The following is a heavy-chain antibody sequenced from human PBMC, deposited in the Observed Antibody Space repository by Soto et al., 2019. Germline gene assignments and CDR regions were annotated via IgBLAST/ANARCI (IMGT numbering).Heavy chain of an antibody. V-gene: IGHV3-23*01. CDR3: AKLRDFVVLPAGILDY. J-gene: IGHJ4*02. CDR2: ISGGGDTT. Sequence: EVQLLESGGGLVQPGGSLRLTCAASGFTFSSYGISWIRLSPGNGLEWVSVISGGGDTTYYTPSVKGRFTISRDDFRNALYLQMNSLRTEDTAIYYCAKLRDFVVLPAGILDYWGPGTLVTVSS. CDR1: GFTFSSYG. D-gene: IGHD1-1*01.